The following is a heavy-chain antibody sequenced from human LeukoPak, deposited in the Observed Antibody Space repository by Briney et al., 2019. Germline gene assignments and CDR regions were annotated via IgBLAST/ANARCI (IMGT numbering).Heavy chain of an antibody. J-gene: IGHJ4*02. D-gene: IGHD6-6*01. CDR1: GFTFSSYE. CDR2: ISSSGSTI. CDR3: ASSYSSSSYFDY. V-gene: IGHV3-48*03. Sequence: GGSLRLSCAASGFTFSSYEMNWVRQAPGKGLEWVSYISSSGSTIYYADSVKGRFTISRDNAKNSLYLQINSLRAEDTAVYYCASSYSSSSYFDYWAREPWSPSPQ.